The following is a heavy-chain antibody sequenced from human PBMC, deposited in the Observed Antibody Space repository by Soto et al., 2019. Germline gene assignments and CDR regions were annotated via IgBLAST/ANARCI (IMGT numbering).Heavy chain of an antibody. CDR3: ARLSISAVRLDLAC. D-gene: IGHD3-10*01. V-gene: IGHV3-7*01. CDR2: MNQDGSES. Sequence: EVQLVESGGGLVQPGGSLRLSCAASGFSLSSYWMSWVRQAPGKGLEWVANMNQDGSESDYVGSVKGRFTFTRDNAKNSLYLQMNSLRAEDTAVYYCARLSISAVRLDLACWGQGTLVNVSS. J-gene: IGHJ4*02. CDR1: GFSLSSYW.